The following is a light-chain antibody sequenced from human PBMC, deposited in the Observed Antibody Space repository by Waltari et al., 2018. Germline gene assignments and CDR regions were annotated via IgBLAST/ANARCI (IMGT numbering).Light chain of an antibody. CDR2: DAT. CDR3: HQYGRSPLT. Sequence: EIVLTQSPATLSLSPGEPATLSCGASQSVTASYVAWYQQKPGLAPRLLRYDATDRAPGIPGRFSGSGSGTDFTLTISGVEPEDFAVYYCHQYGRSPLTFGGGTKVEI. CDR1: QSVTASY. J-gene: IGKJ4*01. V-gene: IGKV3D-20*01.